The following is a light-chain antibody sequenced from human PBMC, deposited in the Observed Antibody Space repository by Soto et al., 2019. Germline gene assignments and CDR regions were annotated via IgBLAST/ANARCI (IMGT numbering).Light chain of an antibody. CDR2: AAS. J-gene: IGKJ3*01. V-gene: IGKV1-9*01. Sequence: DIQLTQSPSFLSASVGDRVTITCRASQGISSYLGWYQQKPGKAPKLLIYAASTLESGVPSRFRRSGSATEFTLTISSLQPEDFETYYCQQINTYTLTLAPGTNVDIK. CDR1: QGISSY. CDR3: QQINTYTLT.